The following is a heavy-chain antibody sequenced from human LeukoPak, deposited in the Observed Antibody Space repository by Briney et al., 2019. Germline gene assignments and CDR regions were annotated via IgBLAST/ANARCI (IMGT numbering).Heavy chain of an antibody. D-gene: IGHD2-2*01. Sequence: NPSETLSLTCTVSGGSISSYYWSWLRQPPGKGLEWIGYIYYSGSTNYSPSLKSRVTISVDTSKNQFSLKLNSVSAADTAVYYCARLTVPLRFDPWGQGTLVTVSS. J-gene: IGHJ5*02. V-gene: IGHV4-59*01. CDR1: GGSISSYY. CDR3: ARLTVPLRFDP. CDR2: IYYSGST.